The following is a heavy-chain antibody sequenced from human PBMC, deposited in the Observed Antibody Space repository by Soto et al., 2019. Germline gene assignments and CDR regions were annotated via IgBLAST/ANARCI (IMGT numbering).Heavy chain of an antibody. Sequence: EVQLVESGGGLVKPGGSLRLSCEASGFSFSTYSMHWVRQAPGKGLEWVSSIGRRSDIYYADSVKGRFTISTDNARKSLYLQMNSLRPEDTGVYYCATGGIYYEAWGQGTLVTVSS. V-gene: IGHV3-21*04. CDR2: IGRRSDI. J-gene: IGHJ5*01. CDR3: ATGGIYYEA. CDR1: GFSFSTYS. D-gene: IGHD1-26*01.